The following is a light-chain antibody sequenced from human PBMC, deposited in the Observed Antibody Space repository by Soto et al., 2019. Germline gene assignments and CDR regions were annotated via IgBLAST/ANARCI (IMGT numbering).Light chain of an antibody. Sequence: DIHMTQSTSTLSESVGDKVTITCRASQSISYWLAWYQQKPGKAPNLLIYKASSLESGVPSRFSGSGSGTEFTLTISSLQPDDFATYYCRHYNTYSPPYTFGQGTKLEIK. J-gene: IGKJ2*01. CDR1: QSISYW. CDR2: KAS. V-gene: IGKV1-5*03. CDR3: RHYNTYSPPYT.